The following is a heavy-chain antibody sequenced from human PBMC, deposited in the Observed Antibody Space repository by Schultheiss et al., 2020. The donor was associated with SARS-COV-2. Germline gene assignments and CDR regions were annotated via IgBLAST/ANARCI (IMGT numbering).Heavy chain of an antibody. D-gene: IGHD2-15*01. V-gene: IGHV4-39*01. CDR3: ASTSDIVVAVATT. CDR2: MFYTDNT. J-gene: IGHJ1*01. CDR1: GFTFSSYG. Sequence: GSLRLSCAASGFTFSSYGMHWVRQAPGKGLEWIGSMFYTDNTYYNPPLKSRVTISADTSKNQFSLNLRSVTATDTAVYYCASTSDIVVAVATTWGQGTLVTVSS.